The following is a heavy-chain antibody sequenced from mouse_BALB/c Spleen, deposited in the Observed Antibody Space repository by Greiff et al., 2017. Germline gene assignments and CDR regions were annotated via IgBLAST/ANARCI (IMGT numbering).Heavy chain of an antibody. CDR1: GYAFTNYL. Sequence: QVQLQQSGAELVRPGTSVKVSCKASGYAFTNYLIEWVKQRPGQGLEWIGVINPGSGGTNYNEKFKGKATLTADKSSSTAYMQLSSLTSDDSAVYFCARKGGNYAFDDWGQGTTLTVSS. V-gene: IGHV1-54*01. D-gene: IGHD2-1*01. CDR2: INPGSGGT. J-gene: IGHJ2*01. CDR3: ARKGGNYAFDD.